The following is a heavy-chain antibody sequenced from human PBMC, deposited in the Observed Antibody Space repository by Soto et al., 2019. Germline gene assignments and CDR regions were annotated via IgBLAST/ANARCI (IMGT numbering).Heavy chain of an antibody. D-gene: IGHD2-15*01. CDR3: ARDLFRGYCSGGRCYSRGWFDP. V-gene: IGHV6-1*01. CDR1: GDSVSSNSAA. J-gene: IGHJ5*02. Sequence: SQTLSLTCDISGDSVSSNSAAWNWIRQSPSRGLEWLGRTYYRSKWYSDYAVSVKSRLTINLDTSKNQFSLHLNSVTPEDTAVYYCARDLFRGYCSGGRCYSRGWFDPCGQGTLVTVSS. CDR2: TYYRSKWYS.